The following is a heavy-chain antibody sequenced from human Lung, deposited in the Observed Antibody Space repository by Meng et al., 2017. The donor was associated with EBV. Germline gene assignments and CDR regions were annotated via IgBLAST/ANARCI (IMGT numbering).Heavy chain of an antibody. J-gene: IGHJ4*02. CDR3: ARDSPLDGYSLLDY. Sequence: QGKLVQSGSELKQPEASVKVSCKASGYTFTSYAMNWVRQAPGQGLEWMGWIDPNTGNPTYDQGFTGRFVFSLDTSVSTAYLQINSLRADDTAVYYCARDSPLDGYSLLDYWGQGTLVTVSS. CDR1: GYTFTSYA. CDR2: IDPNTGNP. V-gene: IGHV7-4-1*02. D-gene: IGHD5-24*01.